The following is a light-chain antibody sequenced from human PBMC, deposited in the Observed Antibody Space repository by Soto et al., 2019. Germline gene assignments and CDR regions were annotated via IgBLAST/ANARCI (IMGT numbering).Light chain of an antibody. CDR2: DIS. CDR3: SSYTSSNTPWV. J-gene: IGLJ3*02. Sequence: QSALTQPASVSGSPGQSITISCTGTSGDIGFYNYVSWYQQHPGKAPKLMIYDISNRPSGISNRFSGSKSGNTASLTISGLQAEDEADYYCSSYTSSNTPWVFGGGTKVTVL. V-gene: IGLV2-14*01. CDR1: SGDIGFYNY.